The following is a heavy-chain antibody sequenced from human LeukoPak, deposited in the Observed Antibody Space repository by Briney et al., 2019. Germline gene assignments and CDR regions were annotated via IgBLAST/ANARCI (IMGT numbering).Heavy chain of an antibody. CDR3: ARTTRDYGGNEVDY. Sequence: GGSLRLSCAASGFTFSSYAMHWVRQAPGKGLEWGAVISYDGSNKYYADSVKGRFTISRDNSKNTLYLQMNSLRAEDTAVYYCARTTRDYGGNEVDYWGQGTLVTVPS. V-gene: IGHV3-30-3*01. CDR1: GFTFSSYA. J-gene: IGHJ4*02. D-gene: IGHD4-17*01. CDR2: ISYDGSNK.